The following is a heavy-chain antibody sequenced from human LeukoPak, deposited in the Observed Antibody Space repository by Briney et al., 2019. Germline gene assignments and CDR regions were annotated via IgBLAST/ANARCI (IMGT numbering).Heavy chain of an antibody. D-gene: IGHD2-2*01. CDR1: GGSISSGDYY. V-gene: IGHV4-30-4*01. J-gene: IGHJ5*02. Sequence: SETLSLTCTVSGGSISSGDYYWSWIRQPPGKGLEWIGYIYYIGNTFYNPSLKSRVTISVDRSKNQFSLKLSSVTAADTAVYYCARVDIVVVPAALWPWGQGTLVTVSS. CDR3: ARVDIVVVPAALWP. CDR2: IYYIGNT.